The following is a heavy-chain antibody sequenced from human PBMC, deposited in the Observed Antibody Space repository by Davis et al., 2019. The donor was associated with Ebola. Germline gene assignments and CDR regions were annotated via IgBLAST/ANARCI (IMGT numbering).Heavy chain of an antibody. D-gene: IGHD2-2*01. CDR1: GYTFTSYG. CDR3: ARGALGADIVVVPAAIHYYGMDV. J-gene: IGHJ6*02. Sequence: ASVKVSCKASGYTFTSYGISWVRQAPGQGLEWMGWISAYNGNTNYAQKLQGRVTMTTDTSTSTAYMELRSLRSDDTAVYYCARGALGADIVVVPAAIHYYGMDVWGQGTTVTVSS. CDR2: ISAYNGNT. V-gene: IGHV1-18*01.